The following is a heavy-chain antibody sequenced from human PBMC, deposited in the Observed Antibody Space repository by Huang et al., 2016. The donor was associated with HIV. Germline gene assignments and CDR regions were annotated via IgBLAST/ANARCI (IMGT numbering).Heavy chain of an antibody. CDR1: GFTFSGFA. D-gene: IGHD3-22*01. CDR3: TRLTMIGDGDY. CDR2: IRSKANSYAT. V-gene: IGHV3-73*01. J-gene: IGHJ4*02. Sequence: EVQLVESGGGLVQPGGSLKLSCAASGFTFSGFAMHWVRQASGKGREWVGLIRSKANSYATAYAALVKGRFTISRDDSKNTAYLQMNSLKTEDTAVYYCTRLTMIGDGDYWGQGTLVTVSS.